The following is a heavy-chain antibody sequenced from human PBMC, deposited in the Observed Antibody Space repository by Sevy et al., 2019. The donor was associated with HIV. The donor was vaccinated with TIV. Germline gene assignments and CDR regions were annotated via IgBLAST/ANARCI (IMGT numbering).Heavy chain of an antibody. D-gene: IGHD1-7*01. CDR1: GYTFTGDY. V-gene: IGHV1-2*06. J-gene: IGHJ6*02. CDR2: VFPNSGGT. Sequence: ASVKVSCKASGYTFTGDYLHWVRQAPGHGLEWMGRVFPNSGGTNYAQKFQGRVTMTRDTSINTAYMELSRLRSDDTAMYYCARDGGGGTTNSGMDVWGQGTTVTVSS. CDR3: ARDGGGGTTNSGMDV.